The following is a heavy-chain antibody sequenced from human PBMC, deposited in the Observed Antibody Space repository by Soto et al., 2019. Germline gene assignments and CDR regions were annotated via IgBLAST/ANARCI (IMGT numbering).Heavy chain of an antibody. D-gene: IGHD6-6*01. CDR1: GGSFSGYY. CDR3: AREQILSSSDAFDI. V-gene: IGHV4-34*01. CDR2: INHSGST. Sequence: SETLSLTCAVYGGSFSGYYWSWIRQPPGKGLEWIGEINHSGSTNYNPSLKSRVTVSVDTSKNQFSLKLSSVTAADTAVYYCAREQILSSSDAFDIWGQGTMVTVSS. J-gene: IGHJ3*02.